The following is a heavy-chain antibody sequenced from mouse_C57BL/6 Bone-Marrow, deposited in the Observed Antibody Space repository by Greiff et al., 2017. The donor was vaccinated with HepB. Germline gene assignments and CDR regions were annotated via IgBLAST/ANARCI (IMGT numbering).Heavy chain of an antibody. Sequence: VQLQQSGPVLVKPGPSVKISCKASGFTFTDYYMHWVKQSHGKSLEWIGLVYPYNGGTSYNQKFKGKATLTVDTSFSTAYMELNSLTSEDSAVYYCARSVYYGSSYGAWFAYWGQGTLVTVSA. CDR3: ARSVYYGSSYGAWFAY. CDR1: GFTFTDYY. D-gene: IGHD1-1*01. V-gene: IGHV1-36*01. J-gene: IGHJ3*01. CDR2: VYPYNGGT.